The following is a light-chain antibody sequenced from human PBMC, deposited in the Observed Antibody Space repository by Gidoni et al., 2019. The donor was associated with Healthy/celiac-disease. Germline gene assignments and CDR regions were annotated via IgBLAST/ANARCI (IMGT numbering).Light chain of an antibody. CDR2: GAS. CDR1: QSVSSN. V-gene: IGKV3D-15*01. J-gene: IGKJ2*01. Sequence: EIVMTQSPATLSVSPGERATLPCRASQSVSSNFAWYQQKPGQAPRLLIYGASIRATGIPARFSGSGSGTEFTLTISSLQSEDFAVYYCQQYNNWPPRTFGQXTELEIK. CDR3: QQYNNWPPRT.